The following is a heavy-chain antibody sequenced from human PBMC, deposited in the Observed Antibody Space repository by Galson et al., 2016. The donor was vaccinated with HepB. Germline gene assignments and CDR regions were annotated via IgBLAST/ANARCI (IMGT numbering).Heavy chain of an antibody. V-gene: IGHV3-30*04. CDR2: ISYDGSNK. D-gene: IGHD5-18*01. CDR1: GFTFSSYA. J-gene: IGHJ4*02. Sequence: SLRLSCAASGFTFSSYAVHWVRQAPGKGLEWVAVISYDGSNKYYADSVKGRFTISRDNSKNTLYLQMNSLRAEDTAVYYCARDQSSYGFLYYFDYWGQGALVIVSS. CDR3: ARDQSSYGFLYYFDY.